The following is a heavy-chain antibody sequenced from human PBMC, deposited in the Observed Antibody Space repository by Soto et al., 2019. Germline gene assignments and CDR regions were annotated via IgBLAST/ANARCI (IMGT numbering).Heavy chain of an antibody. CDR3: ARGSGYSSSSWGYYYYGMDV. D-gene: IGHD6-6*01. V-gene: IGHV4-31*03. J-gene: IGHJ6*02. CDR1: GGSISSGGYY. Sequence: PSETLSLTCTVSGGSISSGGYYWSWIRQHPGKGLEWIGYIYYSGSTYYNPSLKSRVTISVDTSKNQFSLKLSSVTAADTAVYYCARGSGYSSSSWGYYYYGMDVWGQGTTVTVSS. CDR2: IYYSGST.